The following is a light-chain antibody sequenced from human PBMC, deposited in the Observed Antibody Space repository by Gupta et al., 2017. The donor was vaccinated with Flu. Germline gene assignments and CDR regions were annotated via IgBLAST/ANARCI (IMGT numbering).Light chain of an antibody. CDR3: SSYTSSSTLV. Sequence: SITISCTGTISDVGDYNYVSWYQQHPGKAPKLMIADVTNRPSGVSNRFSGSKSGNTASLTISGLQAEDEADYYCSSYTSSSTLVFGTGTKVTVL. CDR2: DVT. CDR1: ISDVGDYNY. V-gene: IGLV2-14*04. J-gene: IGLJ1*01.